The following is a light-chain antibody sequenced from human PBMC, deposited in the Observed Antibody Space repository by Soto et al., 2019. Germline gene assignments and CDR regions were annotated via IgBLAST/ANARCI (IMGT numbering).Light chain of an antibody. J-gene: IGLJ2*01. Sequence: QSVLTQPASVSGSPGQSITISCTGTSSDVGGYNYVSWYQQHPGKAPKLMIYDVSNRPSGVSNRFSGSKSGNTASLTISGLQAEDEADYYCSSYTSSSTLGVVFVGRTKLTVL. CDR1: SSDVGGYNY. V-gene: IGLV2-14*01. CDR3: SSYTSSSTLGVV. CDR2: DVS.